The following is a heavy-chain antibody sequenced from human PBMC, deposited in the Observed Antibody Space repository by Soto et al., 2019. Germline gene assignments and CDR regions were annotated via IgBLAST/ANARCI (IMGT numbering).Heavy chain of an antibody. V-gene: IGHV4-4*02. J-gene: IGHJ4*02. Sequence: SETLSLTCAVSGGSISSSNWWSWVRQPPGKGLEWIGYIYYSGSTNYNPSLKSRVTISVDASKNQFSLKLSSVTAADTAVYYCARYDRGYSSSLVYYFDYWGQGTPVTVSS. D-gene: IGHD6-13*01. CDR3: ARYDRGYSSSLVYYFDY. CDR1: GGSISSSNW. CDR2: IYYSGST.